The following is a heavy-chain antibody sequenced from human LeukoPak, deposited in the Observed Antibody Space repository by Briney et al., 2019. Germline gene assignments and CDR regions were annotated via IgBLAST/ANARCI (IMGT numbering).Heavy chain of an antibody. Sequence: GASVKVSCKASGYTFTSYGISWVRQAPGQGLEWMGWINPNSGGTNYAQKFQGRVTMTRDTSISTAYMELSRLRSDDTAVYYCARSGGYSYGSPDFDYWGQGTLVTVSS. J-gene: IGHJ4*02. CDR3: ARSGGYSYGSPDFDY. CDR1: GYTFTSYG. CDR2: INPNSGGT. V-gene: IGHV1-2*02. D-gene: IGHD5-18*01.